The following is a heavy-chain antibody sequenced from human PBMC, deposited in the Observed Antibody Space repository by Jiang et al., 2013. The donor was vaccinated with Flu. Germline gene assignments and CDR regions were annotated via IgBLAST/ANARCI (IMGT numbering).Heavy chain of an antibody. CDR1: GFTFSSYA. CDR2: ISGSGGST. D-gene: IGHD5-24*01. Sequence: SGGGLVQPGGSLRLSCAASGFTFSSYAMSWVRQAPGKGLEWVSAISGSGGSTYYADSVKGRFTISRDNSKNTLYLQMNSLRAEDTAVYYCAKPGVEMATKIPTGYYFDYWGQGTLVTVSS. J-gene: IGHJ4*02. V-gene: IGHV3-23*01. CDR3: AKPGVEMATKIPTGYYFDY.